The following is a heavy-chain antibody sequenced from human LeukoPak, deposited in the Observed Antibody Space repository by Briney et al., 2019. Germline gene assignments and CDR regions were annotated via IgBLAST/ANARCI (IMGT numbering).Heavy chain of an antibody. V-gene: IGHV3-33*01. D-gene: IGHD6-25*01. CDR1: GLTFSTYG. J-gene: IGHJ6*02. Sequence: GGSLRLSCAASGLTFSTYGMHWVRQAPGKGLEWVADIWYDGTNEYYADSVKGRFTISRDNSKNTLYLQMNSLRAEDTAVYYCARDAAFYYYGMDVWGQGTTVTVSS. CDR3: ARDAAFYYYGMDV. CDR2: IWYDGTNE.